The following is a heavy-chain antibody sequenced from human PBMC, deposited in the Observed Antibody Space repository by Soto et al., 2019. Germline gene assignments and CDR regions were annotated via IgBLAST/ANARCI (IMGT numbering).Heavy chain of an antibody. J-gene: IGHJ4*02. Sequence: SLKISCKGSGYSFTSYWIGWVRQMPGKGLEWMGIIYPGDSDTRYSPSFQGQVTISADKSISTAYLQWSSLKASDTAMYYCARQTTVVTPCFDYWGQGTLVTVSS. CDR3: ARQTTVVTPCFDY. D-gene: IGHD4-17*01. V-gene: IGHV5-51*01. CDR2: IYPGDSDT. CDR1: GYSFTSYW.